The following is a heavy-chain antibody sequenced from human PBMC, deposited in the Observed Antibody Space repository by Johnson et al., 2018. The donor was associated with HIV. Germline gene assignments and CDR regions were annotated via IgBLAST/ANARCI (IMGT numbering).Heavy chain of an antibody. CDR3: TTDRGWIYSGNDYGVFDI. V-gene: IGHV3-7*03. Sequence: VQLVESGGGVVQPGMSLRLSCAASGFTFSSYWMSWVRQAPGKGLEWVANIKQDGSEKYYVDSVKGRFTISRDDSKDTLYLQMNSLKTEDTAVYYCTTDRGWIYSGNDYGVFDI. J-gene: IGHJ3*02. CDR1: GFTFSSYW. D-gene: IGHD5-12*01. CDR2: IKQDGSEK.